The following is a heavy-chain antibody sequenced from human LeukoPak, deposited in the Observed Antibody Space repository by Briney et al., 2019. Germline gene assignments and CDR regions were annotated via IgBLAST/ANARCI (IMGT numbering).Heavy chain of an antibody. CDR3: SRVRGHYYMDV. CDR2: IRSKARGGTT. CDR1: GFTFGDYA. J-gene: IGHJ6*03. Sequence: PGRSLRLSCTASGFTFGDYAMSWFRQAPGQGLEWVGFIRSKARGGTTEYAASVKGRFTISRDDSKTIAQLQMNSLRTEDTAVSYCSRVRGHYYMDVWGKGTTVTVSS. D-gene: IGHD1-26*01. V-gene: IGHV3-49*03.